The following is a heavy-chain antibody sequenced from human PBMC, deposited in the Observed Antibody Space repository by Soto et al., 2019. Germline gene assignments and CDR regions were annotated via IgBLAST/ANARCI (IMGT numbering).Heavy chain of an antibody. J-gene: IGHJ6*02. V-gene: IGHV1-18*04. Sequence: ASVKVSCKASGYTFTSYGTSWVRQAHGQGLEWMEWISAYNGNTTYAQKLQGRVTMTTDTSTSKAYMELRSLRSDDTAVYYCARDRRSPLVHVLGFLEPRPYYYGMDVWGQGTTVTVSS. CDR1: GYTFTSYG. D-gene: IGHD3-3*01. CDR2: ISAYNGNT. CDR3: ARDRRSPLVHVLGFLEPRPYYYGMDV.